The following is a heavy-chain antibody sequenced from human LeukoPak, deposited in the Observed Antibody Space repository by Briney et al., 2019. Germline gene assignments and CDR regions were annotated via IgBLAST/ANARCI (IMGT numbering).Heavy chain of an antibody. J-gene: IGHJ5*02. CDR2: IIPIFGTA. CDR1: GGTFSSYA. D-gene: IGHD1-26*01. V-gene: IGHV1-69*01. CDR3: ATRAWEGWFDP. Sequence: ASVKVSCKASGGTFSSYAISWVRQAPGQGLEWMGGIIPIFGTAKYAQKFQGRVTITADESTSTAYMELSSLRSEDTAVYYCATRAWEGWFDPWGQGTLVTVSS.